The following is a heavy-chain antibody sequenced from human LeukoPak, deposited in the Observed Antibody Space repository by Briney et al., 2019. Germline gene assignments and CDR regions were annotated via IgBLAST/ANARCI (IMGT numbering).Heavy chain of an antibody. V-gene: IGHV3-23*01. CDR1: GFTFSSYG. J-gene: IGHJ4*02. Sequence: GGTLRLSCAASGFTFSSYGMSWVRQAPGKGLEWVSAISGSGGSTYYADSVKGRFTISRDNSKNTLYLQMNSLRAEDTAVYYCAKAHKGGLPYYFDYWGQGTLVTVSS. D-gene: IGHD5-18*01. CDR2: ISGSGGST. CDR3: AKAHKGGLPYYFDY.